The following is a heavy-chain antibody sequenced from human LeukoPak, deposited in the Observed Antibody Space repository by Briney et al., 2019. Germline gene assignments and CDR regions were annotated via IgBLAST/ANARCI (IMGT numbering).Heavy chain of an antibody. CDR3: ARVESSGWGTFDF. Sequence: GGSLRLSCAASGFTFSDYSMSWIRQAPGKGLEWVSYISSSGPMSHPDSVKGRFTVSRDNAKNSLYLQMTNLRAEDTAVYFCARVESSGWGTFDFWPQGT. CDR1: GFTFSDYS. V-gene: IGHV3-11*01. D-gene: IGHD6-19*01. CDR2: ISSSGPM. J-gene: IGHJ4*02.